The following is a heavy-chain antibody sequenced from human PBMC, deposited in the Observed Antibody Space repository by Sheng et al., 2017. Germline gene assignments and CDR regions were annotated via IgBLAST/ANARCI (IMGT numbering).Heavy chain of an antibody. Sequence: QVQLQQWGAGLLKPSETLSLTCAVYGGSFSGYYWSWIRQPPGKGLEWIGEINHSGSTNYNPSLKSRVTISVDTSKNQFSLKLSSVTAADTAVYYCARGTIFGVVTDVGSGHYYYYYGMDVWGQGTTVTVSS. D-gene: IGHD3-3*01. V-gene: IGHV4-34*01. CDR2: INHSGST. CDR3: ARGTIFGVVTDVGSGHYYYYYGMDV. CDR1: GGSFSGYY. J-gene: IGHJ6*02.